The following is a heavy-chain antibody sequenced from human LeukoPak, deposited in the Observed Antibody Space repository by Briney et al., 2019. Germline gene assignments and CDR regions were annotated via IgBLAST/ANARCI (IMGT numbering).Heavy chain of an antibody. J-gene: IGHJ5*02. CDR1: GGSISSYY. Sequence: PSETLSLTFTVSGGSISSYYWSWIRQPLGKGLEWIGYIYYSGSTNYNPSLKSRVTISVDTSKNQFSLKLSSVTAADTAVYYCARGQWELLPGFNWFDPWGQGTLVTVSS. D-gene: IGHD1-26*01. CDR3: ARGQWELLPGFNWFDP. CDR2: IYYSGST. V-gene: IGHV4-59*01.